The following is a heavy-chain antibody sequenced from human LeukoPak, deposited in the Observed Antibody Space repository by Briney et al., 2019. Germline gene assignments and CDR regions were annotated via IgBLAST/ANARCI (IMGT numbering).Heavy chain of an antibody. CDR2: ISYSGSI. D-gene: IGHD1-1*01. Sequence: PSETLSLTCTVSGGSISSYYWSWIRQPPGKGLEWIGYISYSGSINYNPSLKSRVTMSVDTSKNQFSLKLSSVTAADTAVYYCARGAGGYRFDPWGQGTLVTVSS. CDR3: ARGAGGYRFDP. V-gene: IGHV4-59*01. CDR1: GGSISSYY. J-gene: IGHJ5*02.